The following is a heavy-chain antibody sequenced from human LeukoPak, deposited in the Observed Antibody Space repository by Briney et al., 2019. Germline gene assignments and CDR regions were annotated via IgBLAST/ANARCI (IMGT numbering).Heavy chain of an antibody. Sequence: GGTLRLSCAASGFTFSSYGMSWVRQAPGKGLEWVSAISGSGGSTYYADSVKGRFTISRDNSKNTLYLQMNSLRAEDTAVYYCAKGIEYSRARVDYWGQGTLVTISS. J-gene: IGHJ4*02. CDR1: GFTFSSYG. CDR3: AKGIEYSRARVDY. V-gene: IGHV3-23*01. D-gene: IGHD6-6*01. CDR2: ISGSGGST.